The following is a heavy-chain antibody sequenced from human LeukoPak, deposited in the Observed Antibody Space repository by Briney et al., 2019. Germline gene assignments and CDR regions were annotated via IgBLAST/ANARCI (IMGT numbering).Heavy chain of an antibody. CDR3: ARHGGQYYYYHYMDV. V-gene: IGHV1-46*01. CDR2: INPSGGST. CDR1: GYSFTSYY. J-gene: IGHJ6*03. Sequence: ASVKVSCKASGYSFTSYYMHWVRQAPGQGLEWMGIINPSGGSTSYAQKFQGRVTMTRDTSTSTVYMELSSLRSEDTAVYYCARHGGQYYYYHYMDVWGKGTTVTISS. D-gene: IGHD3-10*01.